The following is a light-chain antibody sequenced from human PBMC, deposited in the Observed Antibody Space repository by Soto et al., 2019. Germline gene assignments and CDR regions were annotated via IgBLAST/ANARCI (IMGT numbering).Light chain of an antibody. CDR2: EVN. CDR1: SSDVGGYNY. Sequence: QSALTQPPSASGCPGQSVAISCTGTSSDVGGYNYVSWYQQHPGKAPKLMLYEVNKRPSGVPDRFSGSKSGNTASLTVSGLQAEDEADYYCSSYAGSSNVFGTGTKATVL. CDR3: SSYAGSSNV. V-gene: IGLV2-8*01. J-gene: IGLJ1*01.